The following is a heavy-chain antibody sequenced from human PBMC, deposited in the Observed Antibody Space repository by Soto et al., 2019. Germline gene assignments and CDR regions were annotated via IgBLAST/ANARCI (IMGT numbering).Heavy chain of an antibody. CDR1: GGSINSYY. J-gene: IGHJ5*02. Sequence: PSETLSIACTVHGGSINSYYWSWIRQPPGKGLEWIGYIYYSGSTNYNPSLKSRVTISVDTSKNQFSLKLSSVTAADTAVYYCARGSWHGITLLRAVLAWFDPWGHGTLLTVS. CDR2: IYYSGST. CDR3: ARGSWHGITLLRAVLAWFDP. V-gene: IGHV4-59*01. D-gene: IGHD3-10*01.